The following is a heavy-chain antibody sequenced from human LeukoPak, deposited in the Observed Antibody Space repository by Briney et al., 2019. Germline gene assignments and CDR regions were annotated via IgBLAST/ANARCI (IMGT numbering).Heavy chain of an antibody. D-gene: IGHD5-24*01. J-gene: IGHJ3*02. CDR2: ISGGGETT. V-gene: IGHV3-23*01. Sequence: GGSLRLSCVASGFTFSDYAMNWVRQAPGEGLEWVSHISGGGETTYFPDSVKGRFTMSRDNFRNTLYLQMNSLRVEDTAVYYCAKDSVARNGVYDAFDIWGQGTMVSVSS. CDR1: GFTFSDYA. CDR3: AKDSVARNGVYDAFDI.